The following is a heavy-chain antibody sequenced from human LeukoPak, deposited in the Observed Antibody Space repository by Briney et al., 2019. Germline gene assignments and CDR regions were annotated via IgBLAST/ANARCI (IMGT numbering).Heavy chain of an antibody. CDR3: ARHYGGLDDY. Sequence: GASVNVSCKTSGDTFSSYGISWVRQAPGQGLEWMGRIIPIVGSTNYAEKLQGRVTITADKSTSTVYMELSSLRSEDTAVYYCARHYGGLDDYWGQGTLIIVS. CDR1: GDTFSSYG. J-gene: IGHJ4*02. CDR2: IIPIVGST. V-gene: IGHV1-69*04. D-gene: IGHD4-23*01.